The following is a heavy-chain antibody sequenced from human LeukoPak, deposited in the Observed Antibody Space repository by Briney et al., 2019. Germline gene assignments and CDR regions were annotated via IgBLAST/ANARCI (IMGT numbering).Heavy chain of an antibody. CDR3: AKDGSQSYFDFWSGYNNWFDP. CDR1: GFTFSSYA. Sequence: PGGSLRLSCAASGFTFSSYAMSWVRQAPGKGLEWVSAISGSGGSTYYAGSVKGRFTISRDNSKNTLYLQMNSLRPEDTAVYYCAKDGSQSYFDFWSGYNNWFDPWGQGTLVTVSS. CDR2: ISGSGGST. D-gene: IGHD3-3*01. J-gene: IGHJ5*02. V-gene: IGHV3-23*01.